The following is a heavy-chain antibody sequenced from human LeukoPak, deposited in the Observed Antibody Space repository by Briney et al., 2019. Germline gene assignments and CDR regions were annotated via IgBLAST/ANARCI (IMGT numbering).Heavy chain of an antibody. Sequence: PSETLSLTCTVSGGSISSSSYYWGWIRQPPGKGLEWIGSIYYSGSTYYNPSLKSRVTISVDTSKNQFSLKLSSVTAADTAVYYCAGYSSSSNWFDPWGQGTLVTVSS. J-gene: IGHJ5*02. CDR1: GGSISSSSYY. CDR2: IYYSGST. CDR3: AGYSSSSNWFDP. V-gene: IGHV4-39*01. D-gene: IGHD6-13*01.